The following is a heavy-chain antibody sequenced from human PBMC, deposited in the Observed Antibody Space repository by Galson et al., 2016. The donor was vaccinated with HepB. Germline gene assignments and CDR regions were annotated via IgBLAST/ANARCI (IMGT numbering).Heavy chain of an antibody. J-gene: IGHJ4*02. Sequence: SLRLSCAASGFTFSDFDMHWVRQAPGEGLERVAIISSHGGNKDYADSMKGRFTISRDNSKNTLYLEMDSLRGEDTAVYYCAKGRWDFDSWGQGTLVTVSS. CDR1: GFTFSDFD. D-gene: IGHD5-24*01. CDR2: ISSHGGNK. V-gene: IGHV3-30*04. CDR3: AKGRWDFDS.